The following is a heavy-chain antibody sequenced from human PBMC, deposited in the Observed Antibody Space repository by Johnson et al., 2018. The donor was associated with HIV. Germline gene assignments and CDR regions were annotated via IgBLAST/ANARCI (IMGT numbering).Heavy chain of an antibody. Sequence: VQLVESGGGLVQPGGSLRLSCAASRFTVSSNYMSWVRQAPGKGLEWVSVIYSGGSTYYADSVKGRFTISRDNSKNTLYLQMNRLRAEDTAVYYCARYSSSSSFDIWGQGTMVTVSS. D-gene: IGHD6-6*01. J-gene: IGHJ3*02. CDR1: RFTVSSNY. V-gene: IGHV3-66*01. CDR3: ARYSSSSSFDI. CDR2: IYSGGST.